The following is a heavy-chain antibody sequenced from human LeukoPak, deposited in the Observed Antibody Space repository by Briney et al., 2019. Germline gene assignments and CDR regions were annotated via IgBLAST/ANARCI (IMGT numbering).Heavy chain of an antibody. J-gene: IGHJ4*02. Sequence: SETLSLTCTVSGGSISSTSYYWGWIRQPPGKGLEWIGSIYYSGSTYYNPSLKSRVTISVDTSKNQFSLKLSSVTAADTAVYYCARLEDIDYHDNSGYYSGVRVFDYWGQGTLVTVSS. V-gene: IGHV4-39*07. CDR3: ARLEDIDYHDNSGYYSGVRVFDY. CDR2: IYYSGST. D-gene: IGHD3-22*01. CDR1: GGSISSTSYY.